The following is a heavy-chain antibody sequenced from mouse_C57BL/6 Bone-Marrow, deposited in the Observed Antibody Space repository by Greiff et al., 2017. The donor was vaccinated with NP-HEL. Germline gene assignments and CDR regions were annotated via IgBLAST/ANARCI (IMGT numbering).Heavy chain of an antibody. J-gene: IGHJ2*01. CDR1: GFTFNTYA. CDR3: VREGTGPPYFDY. Sequence: EVQGVESGGGLVQPKGGGKRAGAASGFTFNTYAMHWVRQAPGKGLEWVARIRSKSSNYATYYADSVKDRFTISRDDSQSMLYLQMNNLKTEDTAMYYCVREGTGPPYFDYWGQGTTLTVSS. V-gene: IGHV10-3*01. D-gene: IGHD3-3*01. CDR2: IRSKSSNYAT.